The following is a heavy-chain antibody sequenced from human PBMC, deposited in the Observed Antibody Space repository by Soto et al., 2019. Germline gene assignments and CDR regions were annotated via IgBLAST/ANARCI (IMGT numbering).Heavy chain of an antibody. CDR2: ISGDGSNI. Sequence: GSLRLSCAASGFIFSSYNMNWVRQAPGKGLVWVSCISGDGSNIGYADSVKGRFTISRDNVKNTLYLQMNSLRAEDTAVYYCARGLSGYYGFDYWGQGTLVTVSS. V-gene: IGHV3-74*01. D-gene: IGHD5-12*01. J-gene: IGHJ4*02. CDR1: GFIFSSYN. CDR3: ARGLSGYYGFDY.